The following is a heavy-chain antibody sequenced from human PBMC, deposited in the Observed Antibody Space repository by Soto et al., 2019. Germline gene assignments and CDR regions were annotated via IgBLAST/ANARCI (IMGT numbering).Heavy chain of an antibody. V-gene: IGHV4-39*01. D-gene: IGHD2-2*01. CDR3: ARHACSIVVVPAVSHGMDV. CDR1: GGSISSSSFY. J-gene: IGHJ6*02. CDR2: IYYSGST. Sequence: SETLSLTCTVSGGSISSSSFYWGWIRQPPGKGLESIAAIYYSGSTYYNPSLKSRVTISVDTSKNQFSLKLSSVTAADTAVYYCARHACSIVVVPAVSHGMDVWGQGTTVTVSS.